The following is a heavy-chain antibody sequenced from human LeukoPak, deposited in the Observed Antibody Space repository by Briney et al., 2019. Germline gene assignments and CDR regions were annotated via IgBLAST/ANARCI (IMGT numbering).Heavy chain of an antibody. CDR3: ARGGGLDV. CDR2: INHNGNVN. V-gene: IGHV3-7*03. J-gene: IGHJ6*02. Sequence: GGSLRLSCAASGFTYSSYWMNWARQAPGKGLEWVASINHNGNVNYYVDSVKGRFTISRDNAKNSLYLQMSNLRAEDTAVYFCARGGGLDVWGQGATVTVSS. CDR1: GFTYSSYW. D-gene: IGHD3-16*01.